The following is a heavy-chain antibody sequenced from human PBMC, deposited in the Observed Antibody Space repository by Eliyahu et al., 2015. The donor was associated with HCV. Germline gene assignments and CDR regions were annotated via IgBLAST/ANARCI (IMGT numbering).Heavy chain of an antibody. J-gene: IGHJ4*02. CDR1: GFSLSTSGVG. CDR2: IYWDDDK. V-gene: IGHV2-5*02. D-gene: IGHD2-15*01. CDR3: AHNIPGGSCYN. Sequence: QITLKESGPTLVKPTQTLTLXXXFXGFSLSTSGVGVGWIRQPPGKALEWLALIYWDDDKRYSPSLKSRLTITKDTSKNQVVLTMTNMDPVDTATYYCAHNIPGGSCYNWGQGTLVTVSS.